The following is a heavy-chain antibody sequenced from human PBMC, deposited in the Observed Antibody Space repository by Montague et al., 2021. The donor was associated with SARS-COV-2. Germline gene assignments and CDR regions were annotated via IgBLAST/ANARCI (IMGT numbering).Heavy chain of an antibody. Sequence: TLSLTCTVSGDSIRSDDKYWSWIRQPPGEGLEWIGNISYDGSTLYNPSLMSRITISLDTSKNQFSLKMTSLTAADTALYCCARVAYRSETLCSFEYWGQGTLVTVSS. V-gene: IGHV4-30-4*01. CDR3: ARVAYRSETLCSFEY. CDR1: GDSIRSDDKY. CDR2: ISYDGST. D-gene: IGHD2-15*01. J-gene: IGHJ4*02.